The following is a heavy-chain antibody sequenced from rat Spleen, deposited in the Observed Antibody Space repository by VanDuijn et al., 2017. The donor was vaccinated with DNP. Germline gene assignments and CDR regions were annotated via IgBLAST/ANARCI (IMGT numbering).Heavy chain of an antibody. D-gene: IGHD3-6*01. Sequence: EVQLVESGGDLVQSGRSLKLSCAASGFTLSNYGMHWLRQAPTKGLEWVASISPSGGSTYYRDSVKGRFTVFRDNAKSTLYLQMDSLRSEDTATYYCATHDNWAWGQGTSVTVSS. V-gene: IGHV5-19*01. J-gene: IGHJ4*01. CDR1: GFTLSNYG. CDR3: ATHDNWA. CDR2: ISPSGGST.